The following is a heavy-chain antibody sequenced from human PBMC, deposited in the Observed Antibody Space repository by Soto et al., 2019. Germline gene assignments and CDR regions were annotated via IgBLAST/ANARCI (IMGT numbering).Heavy chain of an antibody. CDR3: ARSFDYGYIHH. CDR1: GFTVNSDY. Sequence: EVQLVETGGGLTQPGGSVSLSCENSGFTVNSDYISWVRQAPGQGLEWVCIIYAGGSTYYADSVRGRFTISSDNSRNTLYLQMNSLRVEDTAVYYCARSFDYGYIHHWGQGTLVTVSS. J-gene: IGHJ4*02. D-gene: IGHD3-10*01. CDR2: IYAGGST. V-gene: IGHV3-53*02.